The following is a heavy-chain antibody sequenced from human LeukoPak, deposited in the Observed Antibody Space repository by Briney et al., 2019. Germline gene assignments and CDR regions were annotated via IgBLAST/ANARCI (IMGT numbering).Heavy chain of an antibody. V-gene: IGHV1-46*01. CDR3: ARDPDAGYIAAAPYYGMDV. CDR2: INPSGGST. D-gene: IGHD6-13*01. J-gene: IGHJ6*02. CDR1: GYTFTSYY. Sequence: GESLKISCKASGYTFTSYYMHWVRQAPGQGLEWMGIINPSGGSTSYAQKFQGRVTMTRDTSTSTVYMELSSLRSEDTAVYYCARDPDAGYIAAAPYYGMDVWGQGTTVTVSS.